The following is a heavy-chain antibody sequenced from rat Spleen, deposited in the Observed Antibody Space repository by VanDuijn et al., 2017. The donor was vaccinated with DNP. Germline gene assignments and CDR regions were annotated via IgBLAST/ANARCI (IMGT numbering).Heavy chain of an antibody. CDR3: TRDQDYYYDGGYYPTMDA. D-gene: IGHD1-12*02. Sequence: QVQLKESGPGLVQPSQTLSLTCTVSGFSLTSYHVHWVRQPSGRGPEWMGRMWYDGDTAYNSALKSRLSISRDTSKNQVFLKMNSLQTDDTGTYYCTRDQDYYYDGGYYPTMDAWGQGTSVTVSS. CDR2: MWYDGDT. J-gene: IGHJ4*01. CDR1: GFSLTSYH. V-gene: IGHV2-63*01.